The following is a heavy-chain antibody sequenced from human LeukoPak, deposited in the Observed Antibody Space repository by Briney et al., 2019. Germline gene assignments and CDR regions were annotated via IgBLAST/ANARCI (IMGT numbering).Heavy chain of an antibody. D-gene: IGHD2-2*01. CDR1: GFTFSSYW. Sequence: GGSLRLSCAASGFTFSSYWMSWVRQAPGKGLEWVSAISGSGGSTYYADSVKGRFTISRDNSKNTLYLQMNSLRAEDTAVYYCAKDRTIVVPAAISNWGQGTLVTVSS. CDR2: ISGSGGST. J-gene: IGHJ4*02. V-gene: IGHV3-23*01. CDR3: AKDRTIVVPAAISN.